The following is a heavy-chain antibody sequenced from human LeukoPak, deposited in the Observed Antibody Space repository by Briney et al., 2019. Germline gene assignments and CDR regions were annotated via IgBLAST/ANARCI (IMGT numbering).Heavy chain of an antibody. CDR1: GFTFSSYA. CDR3: ARGRGVPGAMLGQSYYYYYGMDV. D-gene: IGHD2-2*01. Sequence: PGGSLRLSCAASGFTFSSYAMSWVRQAPGKGLEWVSSISGSGGSTYYADSVKGRFTIARDNAKNSLSLQMNSLRAGDTAVYYCARGRGVPGAMLGQSYYYYYGMDVWGQGTTVTVSS. CDR2: ISGSGGST. V-gene: IGHV3-23*01. J-gene: IGHJ6*02.